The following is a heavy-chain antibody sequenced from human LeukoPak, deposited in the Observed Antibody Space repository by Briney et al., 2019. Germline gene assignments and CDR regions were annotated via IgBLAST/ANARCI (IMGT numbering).Heavy chain of an antibody. J-gene: IGHJ6*02. D-gene: IGHD3-10*01. V-gene: IGHV3-30*03. CDR3: AGTEVRGRIYYYYGMDV. Sequence: GRSLRLSCAASGFTFSSYGMHWVRQAPGKGLEWVAVIPYDGSNKYYADSVKGRFTISRDNSKNTLYLQMNSLRAEDTAVYYCAGTEVRGRIYYYYGMDVWGQGTTVTVSS. CDR2: IPYDGSNK. CDR1: GFTFSSYG.